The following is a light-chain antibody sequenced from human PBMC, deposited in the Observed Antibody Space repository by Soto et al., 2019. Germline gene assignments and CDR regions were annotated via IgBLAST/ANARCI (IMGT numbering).Light chain of an antibody. J-gene: IGKJ4*01. Sequence: EIVLTQSPGTLSLSPGERATLSCRASQSVSSSYLAWYQQKPGQAPRLLIYGASSRATGIPDRFSGSGSGTDFTRTISRLEPEDFAVYYCQKYGSSPLTFGGGTKVGI. CDR1: QSVSSSY. CDR2: GAS. CDR3: QKYGSSPLT. V-gene: IGKV3-20*01.